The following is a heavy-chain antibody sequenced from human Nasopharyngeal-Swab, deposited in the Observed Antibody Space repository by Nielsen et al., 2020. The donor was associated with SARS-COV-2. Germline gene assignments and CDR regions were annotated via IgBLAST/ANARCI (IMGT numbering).Heavy chain of an antibody. CDR1: GFTFSNYA. V-gene: IGHV3-23*01. CDR3: AKDRTPWSAFDI. D-gene: IGHD3-3*01. J-gene: IGHJ3*02. CDR2: ISGSGGST. Sequence: GVLKISCVASGFTFSNYAMSWVRQAPGKGLEWVSAISGSGGSTYYADSVKGRFTISRDNSKNTLYLQMNSLRAEDTAVYYCAKDRTPWSAFDIWGQGTMVTVSS.